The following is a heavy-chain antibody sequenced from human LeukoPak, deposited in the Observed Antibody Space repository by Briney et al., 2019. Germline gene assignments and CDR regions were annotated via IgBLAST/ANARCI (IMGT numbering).Heavy chain of an antibody. CDR1: GGSISNTNW. CDR3: SRENGAFSPFGY. J-gene: IGHJ4*02. D-gene: IGHD2-8*01. V-gene: IGHV4-4*02. Sequence: ASETLSLTCGASGGSISNTNWWSWVRQPPGQGLEWIGEISLSGLTNYNPSLKSRVTVSLDKSKNHLSLNLTSVTAADTAVYYCSRENGAFSPFGYWGQGTLVTAPS. CDR2: ISLSGLT.